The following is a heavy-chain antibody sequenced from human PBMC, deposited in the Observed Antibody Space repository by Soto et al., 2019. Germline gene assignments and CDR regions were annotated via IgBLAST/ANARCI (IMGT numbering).Heavy chain of an antibody. D-gene: IGHD5-12*01. Sequence: GGSLRLSCAASGFTFDDYTMHWVRQAPGKGLEWVSLISWDGGSTYYADSVKGRFTISRDNSKNSLYLQMNSLRTEDTALYYCARGRRDGYNRDFYYFDYWGQGTLVTVSS. V-gene: IGHV3-43*01. CDR1: GFTFDDYT. CDR3: ARGRRDGYNRDFYYFDY. J-gene: IGHJ4*02. CDR2: ISWDGGST.